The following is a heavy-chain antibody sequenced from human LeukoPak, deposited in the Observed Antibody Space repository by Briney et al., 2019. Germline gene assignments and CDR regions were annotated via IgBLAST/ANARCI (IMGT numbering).Heavy chain of an antibody. CDR1: GGTFSSYA. J-gene: IGHJ4*02. D-gene: IGHD1-7*01. CDR3: ARVLARTTGTLGY. V-gene: IGHV1-69*05. CDR2: IIPIFGTA. Sequence: SVKVSCKASGGTFSSYAISWVRQAPGQGLEWMGGIIPIFGTANYAQKFQGRVTITTDESTSTAYMELSSLRSEDTAVYYCARVLARTTGTLGYWGQGTLVTVSS.